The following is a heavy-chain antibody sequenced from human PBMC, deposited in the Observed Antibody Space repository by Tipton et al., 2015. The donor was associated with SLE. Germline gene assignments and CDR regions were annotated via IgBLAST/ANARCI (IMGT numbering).Heavy chain of an antibody. V-gene: IGHV3-23*01. D-gene: IGHD2-15*01. J-gene: IGHJ4*02. CDR2: ISGSGGST. Sequence: GSLRLSCAASGFTFSSYAMSWVRQAPGKGLEWVSAISGSGGSTYYADSVKGRFTISRDNSKNTLYLQMNSLRAEDTAVYYCARDGYCSGGSCSPVYWGQGTLVTVSS. CDR3: ARDGYCSGGSCSPVY. CDR1: GFTFSSYA.